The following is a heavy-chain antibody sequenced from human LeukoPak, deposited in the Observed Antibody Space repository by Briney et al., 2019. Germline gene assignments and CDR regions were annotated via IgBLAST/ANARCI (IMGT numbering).Heavy chain of an antibody. V-gene: IGHV5-51*01. J-gene: IGHJ6*03. Sequence: GESLKISCKGSGYSFTSYWIGWVRQMPGKGLEWMGIIYSGDSDTRYNPSFQGQGTISADKSISTAYLQWSSLKASDTAMYYCARTLGYCSSTSCSHYYYYMDVWGKGTTVTVSS. CDR2: IYSGDSDT. CDR1: GYSFTSYW. CDR3: ARTLGYCSSTSCSHYYYYMDV. D-gene: IGHD2-2*01.